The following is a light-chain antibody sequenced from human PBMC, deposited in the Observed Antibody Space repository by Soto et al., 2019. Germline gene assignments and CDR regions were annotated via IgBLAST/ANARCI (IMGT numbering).Light chain of an antibody. CDR3: QSYDSSLSGAI. CDR2: GGTNGPS. V-gene: IGLV1-40*01. Sequence: QSVLTQPPSVSGAPGQRVTISCTGSSSNIGAGYDVHWYQQLPGTAPKLLIYGGTNGPSNRPSGVPDRFSGSRSGPSASLAITGLQTEDEADYYCQSYDSSLSGAIFGGGTKVTVL. CDR1: SSNIGAGYD. J-gene: IGLJ2*01.